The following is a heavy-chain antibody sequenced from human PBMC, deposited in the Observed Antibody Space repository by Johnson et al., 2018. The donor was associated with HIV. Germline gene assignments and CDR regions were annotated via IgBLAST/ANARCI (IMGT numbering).Heavy chain of an antibody. V-gene: IGHV3-66*01. J-gene: IGHJ3*01. CDR1: GFSVSDSY. CDR2: LYSGGNT. Sequence: EMQLVESGGGLVQPGGSLRLSCGASGFSVSDSYMNWVRQAPGQGLEWVSVLYSGGNTYYADSVRGRFTISRDTSKNTLYLQMSSLQVEDNGLYYCARDGESQQLPLGDAFDVWGQGTMVTVSS. CDR3: ARDGESQQLPLGDAFDV. D-gene: IGHD6-13*01.